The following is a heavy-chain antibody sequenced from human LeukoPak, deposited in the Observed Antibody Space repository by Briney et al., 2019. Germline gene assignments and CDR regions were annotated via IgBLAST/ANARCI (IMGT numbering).Heavy chain of an antibody. CDR2: VYSGGST. D-gene: IGHD3-22*01. CDR3: SSGYYRYIDY. Sequence: GGPLRLSCAASGFTVSSNYMSWVRQAPGKGLEWVSVVYSGGSTYYADSVKGRFTISRDNSKNTLYLQMNSLRAEDTAVYYCSSGYYRYIDYWGQGTLVTVSS. CDR1: GFTVSSNY. V-gene: IGHV3-53*01. J-gene: IGHJ4*02.